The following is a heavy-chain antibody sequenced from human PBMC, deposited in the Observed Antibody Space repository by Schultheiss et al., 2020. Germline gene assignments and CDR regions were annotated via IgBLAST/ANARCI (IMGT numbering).Heavy chain of an antibody. J-gene: IGHJ3*02. V-gene: IGHV4-61*02. CDR3: ATTSRLIAVAGEDAFDI. Sequence: SETLSLTCTVSGGSISSGSYYWSWIRQPAGKGLEWIGRIYTSGSTYYNPSLKSRVTISVDTSKNQFSLKLSSVTAADTAVYYCATTSRLIAVAGEDAFDIWGQGTMVTVSS. CDR1: GGSISSGSYY. CDR2: IYTSGST. D-gene: IGHD6-19*01.